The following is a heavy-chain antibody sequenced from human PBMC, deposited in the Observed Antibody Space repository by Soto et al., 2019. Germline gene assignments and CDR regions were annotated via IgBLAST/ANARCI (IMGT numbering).Heavy chain of an antibody. J-gene: IGHJ6*02. D-gene: IGHD2-21*02. V-gene: IGHV4-34*02. CDR3: ARQGAVTVMFYYHGMDV. CDR1: GGSFGGYF. Sequence: QVQLQQWGAGLLKPSETLSLTCDVYGGSFGGYFWSWIRQPPGQGQEWIGEFNHGGITNYNPSLKSRVTISVDTSKNQFSLKLSSVTAADASVYYCARQGAVTVMFYYHGMDVWGQGTSVTVSS. CDR2: FNHGGIT.